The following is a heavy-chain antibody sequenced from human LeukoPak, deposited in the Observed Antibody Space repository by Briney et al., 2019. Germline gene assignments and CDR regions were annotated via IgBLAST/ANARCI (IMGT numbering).Heavy chain of an antibody. CDR2: ITNTGGT. CDR1: GFTSSNYI. Sequence: PGGSLRLSCAASGFTSSNYIMRWVRQAPGRGLEWVSTITNTGGTYYGDSVKGRFTISRDDSKNTLYLQMNSLRAEDTAIYYCAKDIAAAGPYYYYYYGMDVWGQGTTVTVSS. CDR3: AKDIAAAGPYYYYYYGMDV. V-gene: IGHV3-23*01. D-gene: IGHD6-13*01. J-gene: IGHJ6*02.